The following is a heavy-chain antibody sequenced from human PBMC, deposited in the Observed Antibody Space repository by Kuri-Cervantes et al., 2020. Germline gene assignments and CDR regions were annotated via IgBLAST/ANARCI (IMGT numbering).Heavy chain of an antibody. CDR3: ARDSRDLVVVVAATPVAFDI. V-gene: IGHV3-48*03. Sequence: LSLTCAASGFTFSSYGMHWVRQAPGKGLEWVSYISSSGSTIYYADSVKGRFTISRDNAKNSLYLQMNSLRAEDTAVYYCARDSRDLVVVVAATPVAFDIWGQGTMVTVSS. CDR1: GFTFSSYG. J-gene: IGHJ3*02. CDR2: ISSSGSTI. D-gene: IGHD2-15*01.